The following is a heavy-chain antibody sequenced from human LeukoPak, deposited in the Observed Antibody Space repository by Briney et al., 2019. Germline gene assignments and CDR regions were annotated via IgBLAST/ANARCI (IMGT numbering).Heavy chain of an antibody. Sequence: SETLSLTCTVSGDSFSTYYWSWIRQPAGKGLEYIGRIYNGESTNYNPSLKSRVTMSLDTSKKQFSLKLNSVTAADTAVYFCARVTYSSDWYSYYFDYWGQGTLATVSS. D-gene: IGHD6-13*01. V-gene: IGHV4-4*07. J-gene: IGHJ4*02. CDR1: GDSFSTYY. CDR3: ARVTYSSDWYSYYFDY. CDR2: IYNGEST.